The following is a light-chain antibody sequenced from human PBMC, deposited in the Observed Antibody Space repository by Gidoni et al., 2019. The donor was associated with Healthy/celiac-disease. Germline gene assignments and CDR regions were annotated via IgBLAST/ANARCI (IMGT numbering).Light chain of an antibody. CDR1: QSVLYSSNNKNY. V-gene: IGKV4-1*01. CDR2: WAS. CDR3: QQYYSLST. Sequence: DIVMTQSQDSRAVSLGERATINCKSSQSVLYSSNNKNYLAWYQQKPGQPPKLLIYWASTRESGVPDRFSGSGSGTDFTLTISSLQAEDVAVYYCQQYYSLSTFGQGTKVEIK. J-gene: IGKJ1*01.